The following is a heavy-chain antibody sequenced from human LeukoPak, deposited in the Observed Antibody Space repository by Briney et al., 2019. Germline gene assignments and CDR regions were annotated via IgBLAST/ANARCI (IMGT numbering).Heavy chain of an antibody. CDR1: GFTFSSYA. Sequence: PGRSLRLSCAASGFTFSSYAMHWVRQAPGKVLEWVAVISYDGSNKYYADSVKGRFTISRDNSKNTLYLQMNSLRAEDTAVYYCAKGSGYSYGYFDYWGQGTLVTVSS. CDR2: ISYDGSNK. CDR3: AKGSGYSYGYFDY. J-gene: IGHJ4*02. D-gene: IGHD5-18*01. V-gene: IGHV3-30*01.